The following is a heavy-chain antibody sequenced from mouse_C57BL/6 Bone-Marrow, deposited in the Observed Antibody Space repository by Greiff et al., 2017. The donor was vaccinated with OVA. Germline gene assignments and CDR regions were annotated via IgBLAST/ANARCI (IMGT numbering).Heavy chain of an antibody. Sequence: QVQLQQPGAELVKPGASVKLSCKASGYTFTSYWMHWVKQRPGQGLEWIGMIHPNSGSTNYNEKFKSKATLTVDTSSSTAYMQLSSLTSEDSAVYYCAGIYYYGSSYVYWGQGTTLTVSS. CDR1: GYTFTSYW. J-gene: IGHJ2*01. CDR3: AGIYYYGSSYVY. CDR2: IHPNSGST. D-gene: IGHD1-1*01. V-gene: IGHV1-64*01.